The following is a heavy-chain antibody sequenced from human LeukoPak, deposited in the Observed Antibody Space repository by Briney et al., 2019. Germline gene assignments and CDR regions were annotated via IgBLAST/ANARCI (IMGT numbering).Heavy chain of an antibody. J-gene: IGHJ4*02. Sequence: GGSLRLSCAASGFTFSSYAMSWVRQAPGKGLEWVSSISSSSSYIYYADSVKGRFTISRDNAKNSLYLQMNSLRAEDTAVYYCARDYDFWSGYSHFDYWGQGTLVTVSS. V-gene: IGHV3-21*01. D-gene: IGHD3-3*01. CDR2: ISSSSSYI. CDR1: GFTFSSYA. CDR3: ARDYDFWSGYSHFDY.